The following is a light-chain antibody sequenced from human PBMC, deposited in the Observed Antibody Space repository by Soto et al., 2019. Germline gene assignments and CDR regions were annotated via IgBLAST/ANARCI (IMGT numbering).Light chain of an antibody. CDR2: EAS. CDR1: QSVSRY. V-gene: IGKV3-11*01. J-gene: IGKJ4*01. CDR3: QQRSSWPSR. Sequence: EIVLTQSPATLSWSPGERSTRSCRASQSVSRYLAWYQQKAGQAPRRLIYEASNRATGIPARFSGSGYGTDFTLTITSLEPEAFAVYYCQQRSSWPSRFAGGTKVDIK.